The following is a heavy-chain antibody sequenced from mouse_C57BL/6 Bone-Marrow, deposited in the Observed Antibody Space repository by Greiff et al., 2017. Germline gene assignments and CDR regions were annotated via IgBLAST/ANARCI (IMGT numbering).Heavy chain of an antibody. CDR2: IDPANGNT. CDR3: ARGGYYGSSPYYYAMDY. Sequence: VQLKESVAELVRPGASVKLSCTASGFNIKNTYMHWVKQRPEQGLEWIGRIDPANGNTKYAPKFQGKATITADTSSNTAYLQLSSLTSEDTAIYYCARGGYYGSSPYYYAMDYWGQGTSVTVSS. J-gene: IGHJ4*01. V-gene: IGHV14-3*01. CDR1: GFNIKNTY. D-gene: IGHD1-1*01.